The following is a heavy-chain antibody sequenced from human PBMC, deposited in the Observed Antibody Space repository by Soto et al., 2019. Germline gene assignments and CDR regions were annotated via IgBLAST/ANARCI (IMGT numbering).Heavy chain of an antibody. CDR2: ISSGGDAI. J-gene: IGHJ4*02. CDR1: GFIFSDYF. Sequence: QVQVVESGGGLVEPGGSLRLSCAASGFIFSDYFMSWIRQAPWKGLEWVAYISSGGDAIYYADSVKARFTISRDNAENSLYLQMNSLRAEDSAVYYCARDRGQLVFDYWGQGTLVTVSS. CDR3: ARDRGQLVFDY. V-gene: IGHV3-11*01. D-gene: IGHD6-6*01.